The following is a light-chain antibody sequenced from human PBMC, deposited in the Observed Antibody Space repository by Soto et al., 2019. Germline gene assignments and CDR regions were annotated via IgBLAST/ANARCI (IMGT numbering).Light chain of an antibody. V-gene: IGLV2-14*01. Sequence: QSVLPQPASVSGSAGQSITISCSGTMRNVGAYNLVSWYQQHPGTAPELIIYEVRNRPSGISSRFSGSRSGNTASLTISGLQPEDEGAYYCSSYTARSTLVVGGGTKVTVL. CDR2: EVR. J-gene: IGLJ3*02. CDR3: SSYTARSTLV. CDR1: MRNVGAYNL.